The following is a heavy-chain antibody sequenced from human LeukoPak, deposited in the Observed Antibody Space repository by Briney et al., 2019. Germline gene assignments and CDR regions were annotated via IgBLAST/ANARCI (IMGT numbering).Heavy chain of an antibody. V-gene: IGHV1-69*05. Sequence: ASVKVSCKASGGTFSSYAISWVRQAPGQGLEWMGGIIPIFGTANYAQKFQGRVTITTDESTSTAYMELSSLRSEDTAVYYCAREGYGGYSYGMRWFDPWGQGTQVTVSS. CDR3: AREGYGGYSYGMRWFDP. D-gene: IGHD5-18*01. CDR2: IIPIFGTA. CDR1: GGTFSSYA. J-gene: IGHJ5*02.